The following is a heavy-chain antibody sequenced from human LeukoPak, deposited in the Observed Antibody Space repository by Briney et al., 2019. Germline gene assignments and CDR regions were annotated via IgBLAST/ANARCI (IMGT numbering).Heavy chain of an antibody. CDR3: ARGQDTMVRGALGDY. Sequence: ASVKVSCKASGYTFTGYYMHWVRQAPGQGLEWMGWINPNSGGTNYAQKFQGRVTMTRDTSISTAYKELSRLRSDDTAVYYCARGQDTMVRGALGDYWGQGTLVTVSS. D-gene: IGHD3-10*01. CDR2: INPNSGGT. J-gene: IGHJ4*02. CDR1: GYTFTGYY. V-gene: IGHV1-2*02.